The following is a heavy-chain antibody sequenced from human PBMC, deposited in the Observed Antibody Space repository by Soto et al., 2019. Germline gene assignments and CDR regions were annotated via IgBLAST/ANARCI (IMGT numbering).Heavy chain of an antibody. V-gene: IGHV3-23*01. CDR2: ISGSGGST. J-gene: IGHJ4*02. CDR1: GFTFSSYA. Sequence: GGSLRLSCTASGFTFSSYAMSWVRQAPGKGLEWVSAISGSGGSTYYADSVKGRFTISRDNSKNTLYLQMKSLRAEDTAVYYCAKENASIAARSVDYWGQGTPVTVSS. D-gene: IGHD6-6*01. CDR3: AKENASIAARSVDY.